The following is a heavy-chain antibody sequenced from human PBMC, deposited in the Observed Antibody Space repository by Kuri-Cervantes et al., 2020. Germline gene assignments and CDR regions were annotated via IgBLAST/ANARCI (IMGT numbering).Heavy chain of an antibody. CDR2: INHSGST. CDR1: GGSFSGYY. J-gene: IGHJ4*02. Sequence: GSLRLSCAVYGGSFSGYYWSWIRQPPGKGLEWIGEINHSGSTNYNPSLKSRVTISVDTPKNQFSLKLNSVTAADTAVYFCARYRRGEGKGFDYWGQGTLVTVSS. CDR3: ARYRRGEGKGFDY. D-gene: IGHD1-14*01. V-gene: IGHV4-34*01.